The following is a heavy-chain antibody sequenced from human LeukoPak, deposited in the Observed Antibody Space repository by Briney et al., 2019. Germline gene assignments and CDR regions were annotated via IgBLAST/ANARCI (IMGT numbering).Heavy chain of an antibody. J-gene: IGHJ4*02. CDR3: AREGEYSGSYFFDY. V-gene: IGHV1-2*04. D-gene: IGHD1-26*01. CDR2: INPNSGGT. CDR1: GYTFTGYY. Sequence: ASVKVSCKASGYTFTGYYMHWVRQAPGQGLEWMGWINPNSGGTNYAQKFQGWVTMTRDTSISTAYMELSRLRSDDTAVYYCAREGEYSGSYFFDYWGQGTLVTVSS.